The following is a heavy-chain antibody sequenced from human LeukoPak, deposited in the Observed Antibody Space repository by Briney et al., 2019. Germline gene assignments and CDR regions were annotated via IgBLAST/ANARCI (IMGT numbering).Heavy chain of an antibody. CDR3: AKDPRKLQWLDYYYMDV. V-gene: IGHV3-23*01. CDR1: GFTFSSYA. Sequence: GGSLRLSCAASGFTFSSYAMSWVRQAPGKGLEWVSAISGSGGSTYYADSVKGRFTISRDNSKNTLYLQMNSLRAEDTAVHYCAKDPRKLQWLDYYYMDVWGKGTTVTVSS. J-gene: IGHJ6*03. CDR2: ISGSGGST. D-gene: IGHD6-19*01.